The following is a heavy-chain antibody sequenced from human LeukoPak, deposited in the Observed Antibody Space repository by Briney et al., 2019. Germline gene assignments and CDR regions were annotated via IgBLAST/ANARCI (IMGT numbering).Heavy chain of an antibody. J-gene: IGHJ6*03. Sequence: GRSLRLSCAASGFTFSGYGMNWVRQAPGKGLEWVSSITTTSTYIYYGDSVKGRFTISRDNAKSSLYLQMNSLRAEDTAVYYCARDLGSSIWRRLDYYYMDVWGRGTTVTVSS. CDR3: ARDLGSSIWRRLDYYYMDV. V-gene: IGHV3-21*04. D-gene: IGHD6-13*01. CDR2: ITTTSTYI. CDR1: GFTFSGYG.